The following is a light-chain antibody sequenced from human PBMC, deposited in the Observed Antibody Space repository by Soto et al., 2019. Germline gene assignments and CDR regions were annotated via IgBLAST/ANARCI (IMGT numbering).Light chain of an antibody. CDR1: SSDVGGYNY. CDR3: CSYAGSYTVV. CDR2: DVS. V-gene: IGLV2-11*01. J-gene: IGLJ2*01. Sequence: QPVLTQPRSVSGSPRQSVTISCTGTSSDVGGYNYVSWYQQHPGKAPKLMIYDVSKRPSGVPDRFSGSKSGNTASLTISGLQAEDEADYYCCSYAGSYTVVFGGGTKVTVL.